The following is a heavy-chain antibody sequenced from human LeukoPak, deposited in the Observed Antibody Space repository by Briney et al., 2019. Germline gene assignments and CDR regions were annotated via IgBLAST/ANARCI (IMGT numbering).Heavy chain of an antibody. V-gene: IGHV4-59*01. J-gene: IGHJ4*02. D-gene: IGHD3-22*01. CDR3: ARVVIPIVFGY. CDR1: GGSISSYY. Sequence: PSETLSLTCTVSGGSISSYYWSWIRQPPGKGLEWIGYIYYSGSTNYNPSLKSRVTISVDTSKNQFSLKLSSVTAADTAVYYCARVVIPIVFGYWGQGTLVTVSS. CDR2: IYYSGST.